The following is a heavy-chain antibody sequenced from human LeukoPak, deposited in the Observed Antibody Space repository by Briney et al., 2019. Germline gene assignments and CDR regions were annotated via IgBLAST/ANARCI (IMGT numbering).Heavy chain of an antibody. Sequence: GGSLRLSCAASGFTFSSYGMHWVRQAPGKGLEWVAVIWYDGSNKYYADSVKGRFTISRDNSKNTLYLQMSSLRAEDTAVYYCARDHSSGWYSDYFDYWGQGTQVTVSS. CDR3: ARDHSSGWYSDYFDY. D-gene: IGHD6-19*01. CDR2: IWYDGSNK. CDR1: GFTFSSYG. V-gene: IGHV3-33*01. J-gene: IGHJ4*02.